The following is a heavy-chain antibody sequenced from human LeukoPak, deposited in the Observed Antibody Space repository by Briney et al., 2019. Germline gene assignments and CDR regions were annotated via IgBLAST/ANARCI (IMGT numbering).Heavy chain of an antibody. D-gene: IGHD2-2*01. CDR2: FDPEDGET. Sequence: ASVKVSCKVFGYTLTELSMHWVRQAPGKGLEWMGGFDPEDGETIYAQKFQGRVTMTEDTSTDTAYMELSSLRSEDTAVYYCATDRRGRDIVVVPAAIWGQGTLVTVSS. CDR1: GYTLTELS. V-gene: IGHV1-24*01. J-gene: IGHJ4*02. CDR3: ATDRRGRDIVVVPAAI.